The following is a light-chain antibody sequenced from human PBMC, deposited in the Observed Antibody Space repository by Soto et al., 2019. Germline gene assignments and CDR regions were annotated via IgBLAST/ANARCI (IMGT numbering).Light chain of an antibody. CDR2: DVT. CDR1: SSDVGGYNS. J-gene: IGLJ1*01. Sequence: QSALTQPASVSGSPGQSITISCTGTSSDVGGYNSVSWYRQDPGKAPKLMIYDVTNRPSGVSNRFSGSKSGNTASLTISGLQAEDEADYYCSSFTSSITYVSGTGTQLTVL. CDR3: SSFTSSITYV. V-gene: IGLV2-14*01.